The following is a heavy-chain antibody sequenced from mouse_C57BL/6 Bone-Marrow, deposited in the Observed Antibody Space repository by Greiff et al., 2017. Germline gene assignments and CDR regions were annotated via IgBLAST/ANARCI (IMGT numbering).Heavy chain of an antibody. CDR1: GYTFTSYW. Sequence: QVQLQQPGAELVMPGASVKLSCKASGYTFTSYWMHWVKQRPGQGLEWIGEIDPSDSYTNYNQKFKGKSTLTVDKSSSTAYMQRSSLTSEDYAVYYCARQLRLPWFAYWGQGTLVTVSA. D-gene: IGHD3-2*02. CDR3: ARQLRLPWFAY. J-gene: IGHJ3*01. V-gene: IGHV1-69*01. CDR2: IDPSDSYT.